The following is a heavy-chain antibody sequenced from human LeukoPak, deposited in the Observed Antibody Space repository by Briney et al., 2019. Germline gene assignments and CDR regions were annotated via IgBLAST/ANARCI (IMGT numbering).Heavy chain of an antibody. V-gene: IGHV3-23*01. CDR3: ARTTYYYDGSGYYLDY. CDR1: GFTFSSYA. D-gene: IGHD3-22*01. Sequence: GGSLRLSCAASGFTFSSYAMSWVRQAPGKGLEWVSAISGSGGSTYYADSVKGRFTISRDNAKNSLYLQMNSLRAEDTALYYCARTTYYYDGSGYYLDYWGQGTLVTVSS. CDR2: ISGSGGST. J-gene: IGHJ4*02.